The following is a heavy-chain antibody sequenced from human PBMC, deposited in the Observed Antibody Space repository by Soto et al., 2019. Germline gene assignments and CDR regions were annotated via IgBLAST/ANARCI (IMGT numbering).Heavy chain of an antibody. D-gene: IGHD6-19*01. CDR1: GFTFSDHY. CDR2: TRNKANSYTT. Sequence: EVQLVESGGGLVQPGGSLRLSCAASGFTFSDHYMDWVRQAPGKGLEWVGRTRNKANSYTTEDAAAVKGRVTISRDDLKDSLYLQTTSFQTADRAMYYCTRDGYISGWRTGDYRGQGPLVTLSS. V-gene: IGHV3-72*01. CDR3: TRDGYISGWRTGDY. J-gene: IGHJ4*02.